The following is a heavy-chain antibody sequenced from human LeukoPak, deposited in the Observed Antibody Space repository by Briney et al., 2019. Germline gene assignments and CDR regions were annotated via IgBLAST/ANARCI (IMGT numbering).Heavy chain of an antibody. CDR2: IIPIFGTA. J-gene: IGHJ4*02. V-gene: IGHV1-69*06. Sequence: ASVKVSCKASGGTFSSYAISWVRQAPGQGLEWMGGIIPIFGTANYAQKFQGRVTITADKSTSTAYMELSSLRSEDTAVYYCAFLVEMATIGTSVGYWGQGTLVTVSS. CDR3: AFLVEMATIGTSVGY. D-gene: IGHD5-24*01. CDR1: GGTFSSYA.